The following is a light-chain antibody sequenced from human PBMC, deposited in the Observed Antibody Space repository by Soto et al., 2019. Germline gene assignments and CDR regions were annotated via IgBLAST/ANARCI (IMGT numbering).Light chain of an antibody. CDR2: GAS. Sequence: EIVMTQSPATLSVSPGERATLSCRASQSVSNNLAWYQQKPGQAPRLLIYGASTAATGIPARFSGSGSGTEFTLTISSLQSEDFAVYYCQQYNTWPLWTFGQGTKVEIK. J-gene: IGKJ1*01. CDR3: QQYNTWPLWT. V-gene: IGKV3-15*01. CDR1: QSVSNN.